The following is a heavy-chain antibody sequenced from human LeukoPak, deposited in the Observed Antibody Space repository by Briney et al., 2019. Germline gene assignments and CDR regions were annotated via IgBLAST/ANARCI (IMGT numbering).Heavy chain of an antibody. CDR1: GGSLSSGGSY. CDR2: IYYSGST. V-gene: IGHV4-31*03. Sequence: SETLSLTCTVSGGSLSSGGSYWRWIRQHPGKGLEWIGYIYYSGSTYYNPSLKSRVTISVDTSKNQFSLKLSSVTAADTAVYYCARCKADPGDFDYWGQGTLVTVSS. CDR3: ARCKADPGDFDY. J-gene: IGHJ4*02. D-gene: IGHD6-25*01.